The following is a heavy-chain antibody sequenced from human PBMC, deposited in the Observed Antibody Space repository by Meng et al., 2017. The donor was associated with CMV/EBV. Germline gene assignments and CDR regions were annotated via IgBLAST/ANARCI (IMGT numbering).Heavy chain of an antibody. CDR1: GGSISSSSYY. J-gene: IGHJ4*02. Sequence: SETLSLTCTVSGGSISSSSYYWGWIRQPPGKGLEWIGSIYYSGSTYYNPSLKSRVTISVDTSKNQFSLKLGSVTAADTAVYYCARSSQKWGGNSPLHYWGQGTLVTVSS. V-gene: IGHV4-39*07. CDR3: ARSSQKWGGNSPLHY. CDR2: IYYSGST. D-gene: IGHD4-23*01.